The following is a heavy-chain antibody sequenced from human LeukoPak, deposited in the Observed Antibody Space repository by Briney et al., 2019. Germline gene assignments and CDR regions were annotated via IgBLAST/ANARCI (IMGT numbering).Heavy chain of an antibody. CDR3: ARDLRAAAGKLYYFDC. D-gene: IGHD6-13*01. V-gene: IGHV1-2*02. CDR1: GYTFTGYY. Sequence: ASVKVSCKASGYTFTGYYMHWVRQAPGQGLEWMGWINPNSGGTNYAQKFQGRVTMTRDTSISTAYMELSSLRSDDTAVYYCARDLRAAAGKLYYFDCWGQGTLVTVSS. J-gene: IGHJ4*02. CDR2: INPNSGGT.